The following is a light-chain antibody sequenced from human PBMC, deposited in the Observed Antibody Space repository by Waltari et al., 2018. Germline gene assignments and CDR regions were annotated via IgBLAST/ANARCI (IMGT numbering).Light chain of an antibody. V-gene: IGKV4-1*01. CDR2: WAS. CDR1: KSVLYSSNNKNY. J-gene: IGKJ2*03. CDR3: QQYYSTPPYS. Sequence: DIVLTQPPAPLAVSLGGGAPITCQPSKSVLYSSNNKNYLAWYQQKPGQPPKLLIYWASTRESGVPDRFSGSGSGTDFTLTISSLQAEDVAVYYCQQYYSTPPYSFGQGTKLEIK.